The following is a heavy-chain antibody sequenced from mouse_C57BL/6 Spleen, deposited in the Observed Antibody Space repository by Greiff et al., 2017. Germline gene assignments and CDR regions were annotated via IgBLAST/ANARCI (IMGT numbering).Heavy chain of an antibody. CDR2: IDPSDSYT. Sequence: QVQLQQPGAELVMPGASVKLSCKASGYTFNSYWMHWVKQRPGQGLEWIGEIDPSDSYTNYNQKFKGKSTLTVDKSSSTAYMQLSSLTSEDSAVYYCARRGSYWYFDVWGTGTTVTVSS. J-gene: IGHJ1*03. V-gene: IGHV1-69*01. CDR3: ARRGSYWYFDV. CDR1: GYTFNSYW. D-gene: IGHD3-1*01.